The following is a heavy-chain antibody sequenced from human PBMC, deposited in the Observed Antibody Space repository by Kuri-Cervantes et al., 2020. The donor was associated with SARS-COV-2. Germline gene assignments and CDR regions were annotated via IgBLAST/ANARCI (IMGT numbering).Heavy chain of an antibody. CDR2: IYYSGST. D-gene: IGHD3-3*01. CDR1: GGSISSSSYY. CDR3: ATSGYYDFWSGYYFDY. J-gene: IGHJ4*02. Sequence: SETLSLTCTVSGGSISSSSYYWGWIRQPPGKGLEWIGSIYYSGSTYYNPSLKCRVTISVDTSKNQFSLKLSSVTAADTAVYYCATSGYYDFWSGYYFDYWGQGTLVTVSS. V-gene: IGHV4-39*01.